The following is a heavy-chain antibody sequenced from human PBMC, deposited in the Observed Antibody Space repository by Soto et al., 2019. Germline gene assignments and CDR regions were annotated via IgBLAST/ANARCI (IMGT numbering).Heavy chain of an antibody. Sequence: PGGSLRLSCAASGFIVSNNYMSWVRQAPGKGLEWVSVIYTGGTTYYADSVKGRFTISRDNSKNTINLQMNSLRAEDTAVYYCARGAAHNSGPWGQGTMVTVSS. CDR2: IYTGGTT. CDR1: GFIVSNNY. J-gene: IGHJ4*02. V-gene: IGHV3-66*01. D-gene: IGHD3-22*01. CDR3: ARGAAHNSGP.